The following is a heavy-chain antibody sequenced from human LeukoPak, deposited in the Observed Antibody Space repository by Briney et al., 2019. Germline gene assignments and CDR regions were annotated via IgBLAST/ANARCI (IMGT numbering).Heavy chain of an antibody. V-gene: IGHV4-59*11. CDR3: ARDLVTVTKGIDI. J-gene: IGHJ3*02. CDR1: GDSFSSHY. CDR2: ISYIGST. D-gene: IGHD4-17*01. Sequence: ESSETLSLTCTVSGDSFSSHYWSWIRQPPGKGLEWIGYISYIGSTNYNPSLKSRVTISIDTSKNQFSLKLISVTAADTAVYYWARDLVTVTKGIDIWGQGTMVSLPS.